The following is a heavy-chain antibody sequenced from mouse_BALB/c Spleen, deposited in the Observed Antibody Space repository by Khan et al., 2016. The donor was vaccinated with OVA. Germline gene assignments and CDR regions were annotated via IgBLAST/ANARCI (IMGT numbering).Heavy chain of an antibody. CDR3: TRIYRSDFDY. J-gene: IGHJ2*01. CDR2: INPHIGET. CDR1: GYSFTGYF. D-gene: IGHD1-1*01. V-gene: IGHV1-20*02. Sequence: EVQLKESGPELVRPWASVKISCTASGYSFTGYFMNWVLQSPGKSLEWIGRINPHIGETFYNQRFKDKATLTVYESSSTVLMELRRLASEDSAVYYCTRIYRSDFDYWGQGTTLTVSS.